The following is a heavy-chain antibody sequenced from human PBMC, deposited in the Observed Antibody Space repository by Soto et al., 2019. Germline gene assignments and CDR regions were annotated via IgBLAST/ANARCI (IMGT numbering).Heavy chain of an antibody. CDR2: ISSGSRTI. Sequence: SLRLSCAASGFTFSGYSVNWVRQAPRKGLEWVSYISSGSRTIYYAESVKGRFTVSRDNARNSQYLQMNSLRDEDTAVYYCAREDILGVRSFDYWGQGTLVTVSS. D-gene: IGHD3-9*01. CDR3: AREDILGVRSFDY. CDR1: GFTFSGYS. J-gene: IGHJ4*02. V-gene: IGHV3-48*02.